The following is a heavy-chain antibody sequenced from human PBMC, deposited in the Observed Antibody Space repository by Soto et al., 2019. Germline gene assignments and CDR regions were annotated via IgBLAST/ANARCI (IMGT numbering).Heavy chain of an antibody. V-gene: IGHV1-69*13. D-gene: IGHD2-2*01. Sequence: SVKVSCKASGGTFSSYAISWVRQAPGQGLEWMGGIIPIFGTANYAQKFQGRVTITADESTSTAYMELSSLRSEDTAVYYCARGNPDLRYCSSTSCHYGMDVWGRGTTVTVSS. CDR3: ARGNPDLRYCSSTSCHYGMDV. CDR2: IIPIFGTA. J-gene: IGHJ6*02. CDR1: GGTFSSYA.